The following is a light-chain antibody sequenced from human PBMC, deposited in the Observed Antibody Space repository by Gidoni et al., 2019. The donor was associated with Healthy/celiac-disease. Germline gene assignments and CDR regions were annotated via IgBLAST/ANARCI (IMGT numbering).Light chain of an antibody. CDR1: QSISSY. CDR3: QQSYSTLPLT. J-gene: IGKJ4*01. Sequence: DIQMTQSPSSLSASVGDRVTITCRASQSISSYLNWYQQKPGKAAKLLIYAASSLQSGVPSRFSGSGSGTDFTLTISSLQPEDFATYYCQQSYSTLPLTFXGXTKVEIK. CDR2: AAS. V-gene: IGKV1-39*01.